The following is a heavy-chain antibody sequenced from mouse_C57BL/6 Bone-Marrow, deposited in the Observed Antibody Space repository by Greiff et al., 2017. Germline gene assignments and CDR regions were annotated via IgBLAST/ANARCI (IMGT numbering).Heavy chain of an antibody. CDR2: IDPETGGT. V-gene: IGHV1-15*01. CDR3: TRYSNYPNFDY. Sequence: VQLQQSGAELVRPGASVTLSCKASGYTFTDYEMHWVKQTPVPGLEWIGAIDPETGGTAYNQKFKGKAILTADKSSSTAYMELRSLTSEDSAVYYCTRYSNYPNFDYWGQGTTLTVSS. J-gene: IGHJ2*01. D-gene: IGHD2-5*01. CDR1: GYTFTDYE.